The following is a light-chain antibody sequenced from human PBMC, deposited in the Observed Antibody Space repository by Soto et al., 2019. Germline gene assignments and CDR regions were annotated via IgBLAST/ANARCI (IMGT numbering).Light chain of an antibody. CDR3: QQYNNWPRK. J-gene: IGKJ1*01. CDR2: GAS. CDR1: QSVSSSY. V-gene: IGKV3-15*01. Sequence: IVLTHSPGTLSLSPGERATLSCRASQSVSSSYLAWYQQKPGQAPSLLIYGASTRATGIPVRFSGSGSGTEFTLTISSLQSEDFAVYYCQQYNNWPRKFGQGTKVDIK.